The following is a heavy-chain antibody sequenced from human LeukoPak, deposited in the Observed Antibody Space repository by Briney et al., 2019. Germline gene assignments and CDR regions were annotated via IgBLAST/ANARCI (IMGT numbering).Heavy chain of an antibody. Sequence: SETLSLTCTVSGGSISTYYWSWMRQPPGKRLKWIGHIYYDGITNYNPSLKSRVTISVDASKNQFSLKLSSVTAADTAVYYCARYRGLWFGESNRYYYHYIDVWGKGTTVTVSS. V-gene: IGHV4-59*01. CDR3: ARYRGLWFGESNRYYYHYIDV. CDR2: IYYDGIT. D-gene: IGHD3-10*01. CDR1: GGSISTYY. J-gene: IGHJ6*03.